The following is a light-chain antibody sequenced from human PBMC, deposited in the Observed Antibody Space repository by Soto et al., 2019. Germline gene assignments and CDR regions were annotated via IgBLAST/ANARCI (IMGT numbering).Light chain of an antibody. V-gene: IGKV1-33*01. CDR1: HDIKKF. CDR2: DAS. J-gene: IGKJ5*01. Sequence: DIQMTQSPSSLSASVGDRVTITCQASHDIKKFLNWFQEKPGKAPKLLIFDASNLQTGVPSRFIGSGSGTHFTFTISSLQPEDIATYYCQRYDSVPPTFGQGTRLDIK. CDR3: QRYDSVPPT.